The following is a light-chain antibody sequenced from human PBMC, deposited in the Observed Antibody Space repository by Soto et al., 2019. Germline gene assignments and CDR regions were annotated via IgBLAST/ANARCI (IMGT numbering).Light chain of an antibody. Sequence: QSVLTQPPSASGTPGQTVTISCSGSSSNIGSNDAYWYQQLPGTAPKLLIYNSNQRPSGVPDRFSGSKSGTSASLAINGLRYEDEADYYCATWDDSLSGPVFGGGTKLTVL. CDR1: SSNIGSND. V-gene: IGLV1-47*02. CDR2: NSN. J-gene: IGLJ2*01. CDR3: ATWDDSLSGPV.